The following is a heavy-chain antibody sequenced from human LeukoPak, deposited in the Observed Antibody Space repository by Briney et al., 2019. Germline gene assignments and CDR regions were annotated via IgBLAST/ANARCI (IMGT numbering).Heavy chain of an antibody. CDR1: GYSFTSYW. J-gene: IGHJ6*02. CDR3: ARDQFSGYYRAIDTTDYYGMDV. V-gene: IGHV5-51*01. Sequence: GESLKISCKGSGYSFTSYWIGWVRQMPGKGLEWMGIIYPGDSDTRYSPSFQGQVTISADKSISTAYLQWSSLRSEDTAVYYCARDQFSGYYRAIDTTDYYGMDVWGQGTTVTVSS. CDR2: IYPGDSDT. D-gene: IGHD3-3*01.